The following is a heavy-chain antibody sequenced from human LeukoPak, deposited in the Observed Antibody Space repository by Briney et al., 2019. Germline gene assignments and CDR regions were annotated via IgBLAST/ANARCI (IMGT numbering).Heavy chain of an antibody. Sequence: GGSLRLSCAASGFTFSSYGMHWVRQAPGKGLEWVAVIWYDGSNKYYADSVKGRFTISRDNSKNTLYLQMNSLRAEDTAVYYCAKDLGYCSGGSCYSQDSWGQGTLVTVSS. CDR1: GFTFSSYG. J-gene: IGHJ4*02. D-gene: IGHD2-15*01. CDR2: IWYDGSNK. CDR3: AKDLGYCSGGSCYSQDS. V-gene: IGHV3-33*06.